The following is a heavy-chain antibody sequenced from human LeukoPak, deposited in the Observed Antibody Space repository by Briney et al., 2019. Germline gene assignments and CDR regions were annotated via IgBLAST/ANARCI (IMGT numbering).Heavy chain of an antibody. CDR2: INHSGST. Sequence: SETLSLTCAVYGGSFSGYYWSWIRQPPGKGLEWIGEINHSGSTNYNPSLKSRVTISVDTSKNQFSLKLSSVTAADTAVYYCARDYPIGGIAAAGTGIDDAFDIWGQGTMVTVSS. V-gene: IGHV4-34*01. CDR3: ARDYPIGGIAAAGTGIDDAFDI. D-gene: IGHD6-13*01. CDR1: GGSFSGYY. J-gene: IGHJ3*02.